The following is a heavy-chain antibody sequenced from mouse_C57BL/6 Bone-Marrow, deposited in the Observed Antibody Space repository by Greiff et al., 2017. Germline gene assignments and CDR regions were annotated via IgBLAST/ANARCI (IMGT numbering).Heavy chain of an antibody. V-gene: IGHV6-3*01. D-gene: IGHD2-2*01. CDR1: GFTFSNYW. J-gene: IGHJ2*01. CDR2: IRLKSDNYAT. CDR3: TGAMVNFDY. Sequence: EVQLVESGGGLVQPGGSMKLSCVASGFTFSNYWMNWVRQSPEKGLEWVAQIRLKSDNYATHYAESVKGRFTISRDDSKSSVYLQMNNLRAEDTGIYYCTGAMVNFDYGGQGTTLTVSS.